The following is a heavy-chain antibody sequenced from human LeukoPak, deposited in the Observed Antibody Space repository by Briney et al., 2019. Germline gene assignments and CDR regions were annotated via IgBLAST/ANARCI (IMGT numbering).Heavy chain of an antibody. CDR2: ISYDGKNA. J-gene: IGHJ4*02. Sequence: PWGTLCLSCAVSGFSFSHVALHWVRQRPGKGPEWVGVISYDGKNANYADSVAGRFTVSSDNSRNTLYLQVDSLRAEDTAIYYCAREYCTTANCYRLDSWGQGTLVTVSS. CDR3: AREYCTTANCYRLDS. CDR1: GFSFSHVA. V-gene: IGHV3-30*04. D-gene: IGHD2-2*02.